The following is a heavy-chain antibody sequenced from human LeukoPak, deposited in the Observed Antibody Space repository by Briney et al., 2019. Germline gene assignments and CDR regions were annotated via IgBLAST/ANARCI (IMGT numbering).Heavy chain of an antibody. Sequence: GGSLRLSCAASGFSFDEYTLHWVRQAPGKGLEWVSLISWDGGSRDYADSVKGRFTISRDNSKKSLYLQMNSLRTEDTDLYYCAKDLDSSGYRFYFRHWGQGTLVTVSS. CDR1: GFSFDEYT. V-gene: IGHV3-43*01. CDR2: ISWDGGSR. D-gene: IGHD3-22*01. CDR3: AKDLDSSGYRFYFRH. J-gene: IGHJ1*01.